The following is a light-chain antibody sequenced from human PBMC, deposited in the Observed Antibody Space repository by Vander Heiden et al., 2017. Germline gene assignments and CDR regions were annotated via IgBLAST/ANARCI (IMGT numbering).Light chain of an antibody. Sequence: DIRMAQSPSSLSASVGDRVTITCRASQNIASYLTWYQQKPGKAPNLLIYEASNLQSGVPSRFSGSGSGTDFTLTISSLQPEDFATYYCQQSFSGPLTFGGGTKVEIK. CDR2: EAS. J-gene: IGKJ4*01. CDR3: QQSFSGPLT. CDR1: QNIASY. V-gene: IGKV1-39*01.